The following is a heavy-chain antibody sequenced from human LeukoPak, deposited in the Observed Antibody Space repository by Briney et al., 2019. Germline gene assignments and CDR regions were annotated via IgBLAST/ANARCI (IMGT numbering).Heavy chain of an antibody. CDR1: GGSFSGYY. CDR3: ARIVVVPAAMFRNYYYYYGMDV. CDR2: INHSGST. Sequence: ETLSLTCAVYGGSFSGYYWSWIRQPPGKGLEWIGEINHSGSTNYNPSLKSRVTISVDTSKNQFSLKLSSVTAADTAVYYCARIVVVPAAMFRNYYYYYGMDVWGQGTTVTVSS. V-gene: IGHV4-34*01. D-gene: IGHD2-2*01. J-gene: IGHJ6*02.